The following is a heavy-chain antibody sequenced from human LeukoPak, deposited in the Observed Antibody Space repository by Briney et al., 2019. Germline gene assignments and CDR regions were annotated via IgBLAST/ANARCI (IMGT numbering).Heavy chain of an antibody. CDR1: GGTFRSNA. J-gene: IGHJ4*02. CDR3: ARGWLAETTVVTPYNY. Sequence: ASVKVSCKASGGTFRSNAISWVRQAPGQGLEWMGGITPIFGTANYAQKFQGRVTITAVESMSTAYTELSSLRSEDTAVYYCARGWLAETTVVTPYNYWGQGTLVTVSS. D-gene: IGHD4-23*01. CDR2: ITPIFGTA. V-gene: IGHV1-69*13.